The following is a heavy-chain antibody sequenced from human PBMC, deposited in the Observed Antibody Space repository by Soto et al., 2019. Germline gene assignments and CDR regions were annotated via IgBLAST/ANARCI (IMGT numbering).Heavy chain of an antibody. J-gene: IGHJ6*02. V-gene: IGHV3-30*18. D-gene: IGHD3-3*01. CDR2: ISYDGSNK. CDR3: AKDRGGGVTTILGREPRYYYYYGMDV. CDR1: GFTFSSYG. Sequence: QVQLVESGGGVVQPGRSLRLSCAASGFTFSSYGMHWVRQAPGKGLEWVAVISYDGSNKYYADSVKGRLTISRDNSKNTLYLQMNSLRAEDTAVYYCAKDRGGGVTTILGREPRYYYYYGMDVWGQGTTVTVSS.